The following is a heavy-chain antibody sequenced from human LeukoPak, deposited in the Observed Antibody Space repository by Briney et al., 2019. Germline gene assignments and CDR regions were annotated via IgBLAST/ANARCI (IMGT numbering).Heavy chain of an antibody. D-gene: IGHD2-2*01. J-gene: IGHJ4*02. Sequence: ASVKVSCKASGYTFTCYYMHWVRQAPGQGLEWMGWINPNSGGTNYAQEFQGRVTMTRDTSISTAYMELSRLRSDDTAVYYCARVGLSSWNWRLFDYWGQGTLVTVSS. CDR3: ARVGLSSWNWRLFDY. CDR1: GYTFTCYY. CDR2: INPNSGGT. V-gene: IGHV1-2*02.